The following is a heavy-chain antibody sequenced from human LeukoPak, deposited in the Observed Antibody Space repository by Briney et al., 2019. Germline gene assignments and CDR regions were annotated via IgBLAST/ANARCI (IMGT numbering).Heavy chain of an antibody. Sequence: PGGSLRLSCAADGIIFSNYWMHWVRHAPGKGMVWVSCINRDGSSTTYADCVKGRFTISRDNAKNTLYLQMNSLRAEDTAVYYCARGGGYSYGSFDYWGQGTLVTVSS. D-gene: IGHD5-18*01. J-gene: IGHJ4*02. CDR1: GIIFSNYW. CDR2: INRDGSST. CDR3: ARGGGYSYGSFDY. V-gene: IGHV3-74*03.